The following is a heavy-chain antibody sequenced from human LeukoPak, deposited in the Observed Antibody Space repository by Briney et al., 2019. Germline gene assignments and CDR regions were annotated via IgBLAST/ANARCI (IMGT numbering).Heavy chain of an antibody. CDR2: ITSSSSYI. V-gene: IGHV3-21*01. CDR3: ARDIGMDV. Sequence: GGSLRLSCAASGFTFSDYSINWVRQAPGKGLEWVSSITSSSSYIFYADSVKGRFTFSRDNAKNSLYLQMNSLRAEDTAVYYCARDIGMDVWGQGTTVTVSS. J-gene: IGHJ6*02. CDR1: GFTFSDYS.